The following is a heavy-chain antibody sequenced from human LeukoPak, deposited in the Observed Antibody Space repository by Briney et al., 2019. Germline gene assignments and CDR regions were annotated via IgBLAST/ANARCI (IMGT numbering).Heavy chain of an antibody. V-gene: IGHV4-59*01. J-gene: IGHJ6*02. Sequence: PSETLSLTCTVSGGSISSYYWSWIRQPPGKGLEWIGYIYYSGSTNYNPALKSRGTISVATSKNQFSLKLSSVTAADTDVYYCARGTRDPYCSSTSCYLRAYYGVDVWGQGTTVTVSS. CDR1: GGSISSYY. D-gene: IGHD2-2*01. CDR2: IYYSGST. CDR3: ARGTRDPYCSSTSCYLRAYYGVDV.